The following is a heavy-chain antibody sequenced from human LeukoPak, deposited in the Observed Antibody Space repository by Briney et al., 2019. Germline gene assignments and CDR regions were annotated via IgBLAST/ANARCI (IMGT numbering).Heavy chain of an antibody. CDR2: THISGTT. V-gene: IGHV4-4*07. CDR1: DGSISTYY. D-gene: IGHD6-13*01. J-gene: IGHJ3*02. Sequence: PSETLSLTCTVSDGSISTYYWAWIRQTAGKGLEWIGRTHISGTTNCNPSLKSRVTLSLDTSKNQFSLRLTSVTAADTAVYYCATSVATAGWPEGAFDIWGQGTMVTVSS. CDR3: ATSVATAGWPEGAFDI.